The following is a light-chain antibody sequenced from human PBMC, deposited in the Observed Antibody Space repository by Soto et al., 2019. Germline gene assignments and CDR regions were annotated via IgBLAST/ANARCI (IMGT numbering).Light chain of an antibody. V-gene: IGKV1-5*03. CDR3: QQYNSYSGT. CDR2: KAS. CDR1: QSISSW. J-gene: IGKJ1*01. Sequence: DIQMTQSPSTLPASVGDRVTITCRASQSISSWLAWYQQKPGKAPKLLIYKASSLESGVPSRFSGSGSGTEFTLNISSLQPDDFATYYCQQYNSYSGTFGQGTKVDI.